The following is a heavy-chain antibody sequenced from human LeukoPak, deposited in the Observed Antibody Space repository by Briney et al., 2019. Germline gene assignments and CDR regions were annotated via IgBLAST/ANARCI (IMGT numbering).Heavy chain of an antibody. CDR3: AREGSRGSRRDGGFDY. CDR1: GCSLSSGGYY. J-gene: IGHJ4*02. Sequence: SETLSLTCTVSGCSLSSGGYYWSWLRPHPGKGLEWIGYIYYSGSTYYNPSLKSRVTISVDTSKNQFSLKLSSVTAADTAVYYCAREGSRGSRRDGGFDYWGQGTLVTVSS. CDR2: IYYSGST. D-gene: IGHD2-15*01. V-gene: IGHV4-31*03.